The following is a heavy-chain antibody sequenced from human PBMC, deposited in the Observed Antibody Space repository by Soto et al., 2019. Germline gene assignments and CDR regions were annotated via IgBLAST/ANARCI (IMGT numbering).Heavy chain of an antibody. Sequence: QVQLQESGPGLVKPSETLSLTCTVSGGSISSYYWSWIRQPPGKGLEWIGYIYYSGSTNYNPSLKSRVTISVDTSKNQFSLKLSSVTAADTGVYYCARRRDGFDIWGLGTMVTVSS. CDR2: IYYSGST. CDR3: ARRRDGFDI. CDR1: GGSISSYY. V-gene: IGHV4-59*01. J-gene: IGHJ3*02.